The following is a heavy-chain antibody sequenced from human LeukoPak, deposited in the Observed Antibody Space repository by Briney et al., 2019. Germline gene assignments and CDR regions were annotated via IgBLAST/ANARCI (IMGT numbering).Heavy chain of an antibody. Sequence: GGSLRLSCAASGFTVSSNYMSWVRQAPGKGLEWVSVIYSGGSTYYADSVKGRFTISRDNSKNTLYLQMNSLRAEDTAVYYCARDHGIAVARDYYGMDVWGQGTTVTVSS. D-gene: IGHD6-19*01. V-gene: IGHV3-66*01. CDR3: ARDHGIAVARDYYGMDV. J-gene: IGHJ6*02. CDR2: IYSGGST. CDR1: GFTVSSNY.